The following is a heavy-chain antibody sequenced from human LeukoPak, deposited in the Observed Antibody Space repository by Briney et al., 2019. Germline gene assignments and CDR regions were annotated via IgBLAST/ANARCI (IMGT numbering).Heavy chain of an antibody. Sequence: GGSLRLSCKGSGYSFTSYWIGWARQMPGKGLEWMGIIYPGDSDTRYSPSFQGQVTISADKSISTAYLQWSSLKASDTAMYYCARTVEMATIVGYFDYWGQGTLVTVSS. CDR2: IYPGDSDT. V-gene: IGHV5-51*01. D-gene: IGHD5-24*01. J-gene: IGHJ4*02. CDR1: GYSFTSYW. CDR3: ARTVEMATIVGYFDY.